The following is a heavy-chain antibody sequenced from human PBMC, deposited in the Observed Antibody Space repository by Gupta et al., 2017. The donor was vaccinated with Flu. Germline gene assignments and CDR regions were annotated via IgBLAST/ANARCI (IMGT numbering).Heavy chain of an antibody. V-gene: IGHV3-48*02. CDR2: SGSGGNT. J-gene: IGHJ4*02. CDR1: GFTFSDSH. CDR3: ARDLNWAFIF. D-gene: IGHD3-16*01. Sequence: EMQLVESGGGLVQPGGALRLSCVISGFTFSDSHMNWIRQAPGKGLEWISYSGSGGNTDYADSVRGRFTISRDNARDSLFLQMNSLRDEDTALYYCARDLNWAFIFWGQGALVTVSS.